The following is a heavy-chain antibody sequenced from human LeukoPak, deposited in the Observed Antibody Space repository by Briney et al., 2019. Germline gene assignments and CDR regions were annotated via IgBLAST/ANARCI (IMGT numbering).Heavy chain of an antibody. Sequence: GGSLRLSCAVSGFTFNGLWMSWVRQAPGKGLEWVANIKQDGSDIYYLGSMRGRFTISRDNAMNSLYLQMNSLRAEDTAVYYCTRDALYGDPSYYYMDVWGKGTTVTVSS. J-gene: IGHJ6*03. V-gene: IGHV3-7*01. CDR3: TRDALYGDPSYYYMDV. D-gene: IGHD4-17*01. CDR1: GFTFNGLW. CDR2: IKQDGSDI.